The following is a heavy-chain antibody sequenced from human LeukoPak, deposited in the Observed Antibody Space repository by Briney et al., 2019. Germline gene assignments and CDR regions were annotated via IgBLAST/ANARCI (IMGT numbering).Heavy chain of an antibody. CDR1: GFIVNSYV. V-gene: IGHV3-23*01. D-gene: IGHD2-8*01. J-gene: IGHJ6*02. CDR2: IRGSGGST. CDR3: AKDMGYFTGMDV. Sequence: GGSLRLSCAASGFIVNSYVMSWVRQAPGKGLEWVSLIRGSGGSTYYADSVRGRFTISRDNSKNTLYLQMNNLRAEDTAVYYCAKDMGYFTGMDVWGQGTTVTVSS.